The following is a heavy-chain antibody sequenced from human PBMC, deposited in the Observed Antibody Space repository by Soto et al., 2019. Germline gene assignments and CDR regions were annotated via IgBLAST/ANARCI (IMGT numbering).Heavy chain of an antibody. D-gene: IGHD3-16*01. CDR1: GDSVSSNSAA. V-gene: IGHV6-1*01. Sequence: PSQTLSLTCAISGDSVSSNSAAWNWIRQSPSRGLEWLGRTYYRSKWYNDYAVSVKSRITINPDTSKNQFSLQLNSVTPEDTAVYYCARDFLEKDLGCLNKIKKGRWLDPWGKGTLVTVSS. CDR2: TYYRSKWYN. CDR3: ARDFLEKDLGCLNKIKKGRWLDP. J-gene: IGHJ5*02.